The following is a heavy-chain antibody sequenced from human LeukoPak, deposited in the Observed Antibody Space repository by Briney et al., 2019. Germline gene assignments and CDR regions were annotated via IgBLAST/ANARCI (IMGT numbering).Heavy chain of an antibody. J-gene: IGHJ6*02. D-gene: IGHD3-10*01. Sequence: PSETLSLTRTVSGGSISSYYWSWIRQPPGKGLEWIGYIYYSGSTNYNPSLKSRVTISVDTSKNQFSLKLSSVTAADTAVYYCARAVSYGSGSYYLYYYYGMDVWGQGTTVTVSS. V-gene: IGHV4-59*12. CDR3: ARAVSYGSGSYYLYYYYGMDV. CDR1: GGSISSYY. CDR2: IYYSGST.